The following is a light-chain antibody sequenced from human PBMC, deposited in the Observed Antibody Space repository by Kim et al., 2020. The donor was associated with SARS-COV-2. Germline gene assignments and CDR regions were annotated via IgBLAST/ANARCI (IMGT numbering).Light chain of an antibody. J-gene: IGKJ1*01. V-gene: IGKV1-39*01. CDR2: AAS. CDR3: QQTFNTPPT. Sequence: ASVGDRVTITCRARQNIDNFLNWFQQKPGKAPNLLIYAASSLQGGVPSRFSATGSGTDFTLTISSLQPEDFATFYCQQTFNTPPTFGPGTKVDIK. CDR1: QNIDNF.